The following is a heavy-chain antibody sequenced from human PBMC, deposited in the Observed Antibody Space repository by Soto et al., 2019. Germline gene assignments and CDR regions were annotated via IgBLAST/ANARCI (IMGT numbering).Heavy chain of an antibody. CDR3: ARAVLHCSSTSCYMDAGINWFDA. CDR1: VCSSSSYY. V-gene: IGHV4-59*07. D-gene: IGHD2-2*02. CDR2: IYYSGST. J-gene: IGHJ5*02. Sequence: TMSLTCAFYVCSSSSYYWSWIRPPPGQGLEWIGYIYYSGSTNYNPSLKSRVTISVDTSKNQFSLKLSSVTAAETAVYYCARAVLHCSSTSCYMDAGINWFDAWGQGTLVTVSS.